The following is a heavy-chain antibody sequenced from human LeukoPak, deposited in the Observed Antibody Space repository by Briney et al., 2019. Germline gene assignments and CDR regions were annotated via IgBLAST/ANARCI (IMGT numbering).Heavy chain of an antibody. D-gene: IGHD3-9*01. CDR3: PTAVDILTGYEWYFDY. CDR1: GYTFTSYY. CDR2: INPSGGST. Sequence: ASVKVSCKASGYTFTSYYMHWVRQAPGQGLEWMGIINPSGGSTSYAQKFQGRVTMTRDTSTSTVYMELSTLRSEDTAVYYCPTAVDILTGYEWYFDYWGQGTLVTVSS. V-gene: IGHV1-46*01. J-gene: IGHJ4*02.